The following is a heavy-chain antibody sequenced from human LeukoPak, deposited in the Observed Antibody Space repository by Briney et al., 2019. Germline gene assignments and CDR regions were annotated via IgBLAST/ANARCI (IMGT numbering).Heavy chain of an antibody. J-gene: IGHJ6*02. CDR2: ISYDGSNK. CDR1: GFTFSSYG. D-gene: IGHD5-12*01. V-gene: IGHV3-30*03. CDR3: ARGSGHDRVYYYGMDV. Sequence: PGGSLRLSCAASGFTFSSYGMHWVRQAPGKGLEWVAVISYDGSNKYYADSVKGRFTISRDNTKNSLYLQMSSLRVDDTAVYYCARGSGHDRVYYYGMDVWGQGTTVIVSS.